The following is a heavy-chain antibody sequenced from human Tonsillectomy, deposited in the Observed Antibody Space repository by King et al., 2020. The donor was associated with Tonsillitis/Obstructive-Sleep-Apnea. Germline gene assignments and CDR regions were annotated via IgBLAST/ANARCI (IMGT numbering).Heavy chain of an antibody. CDR2: IKGRIDDETT. CDR3: TTNDRNYYYIWGSHY. D-gene: IGHD3-16*01. J-gene: IGHJ4*02. CDR1: GFIFSNAW. V-gene: IGHV3-15*01. Sequence: VQLVESGGDLVKPGGSLRLSCAASGFIFSNAWMTWVRQAPGRGLEWVGRIKGRIDDETTDYAAPVKGRFTISRDNSKNTLYMEMNSLKTEDTAVYYCTTNDRNYYYIWGSHYWGQGTLVTVSS.